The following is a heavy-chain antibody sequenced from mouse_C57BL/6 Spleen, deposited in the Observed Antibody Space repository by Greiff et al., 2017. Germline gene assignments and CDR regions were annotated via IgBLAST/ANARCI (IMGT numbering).Heavy chain of an antibody. CDR3: ARSDYYGSSYRYFDV. J-gene: IGHJ1*03. Sequence: QVTLKECGPGILQSSQTLSLTCSFSGFSLSTSGMGVSWIRQPSGKGLEWLAHIYWDDDKRYNPSLKSRLTIFKDTSRNQVFLKITSVDTADTATYYCARSDYYGSSYRYFDVWGTGTTVTVSS. V-gene: IGHV8-12*01. CDR2: IYWDDDK. CDR1: GFSLSTSGMG. D-gene: IGHD1-1*01.